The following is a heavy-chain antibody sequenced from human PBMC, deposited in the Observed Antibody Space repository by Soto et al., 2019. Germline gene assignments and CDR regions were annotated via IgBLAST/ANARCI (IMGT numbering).Heavy chain of an antibody. CDR2: IDARSNYI. J-gene: IGHJ4*02. CDR3: VRENEMAGATSAFEY. V-gene: IGHV3-21*06. CDR1: GFRFNSYS. Sequence: VGSLRLSCEASGFRFNSYSMNWVRQAPQKGLEWVSLIDARSNYIYYADSVKGRFTISRDNARHSLYLQMDSLRVEDTAVYYCVRENEMAGATSAFEYWGQGTPVTVSS. D-gene: IGHD1-26*01.